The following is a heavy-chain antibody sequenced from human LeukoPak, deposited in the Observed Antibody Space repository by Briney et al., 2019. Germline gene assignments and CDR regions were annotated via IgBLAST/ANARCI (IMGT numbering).Heavy chain of an antibody. D-gene: IGHD1-14*01. V-gene: IGHV3-7*01. J-gene: IGHJ5*02. CDR2: IKQDGSEK. Sequence: GGSLRLSCAASGFTFSSYWMSWVRQAPGKGLEWVANIKQDGSEKYYVGSVKGRFTISRDNAKNSLYLQMNSLRAEDTAVYYCARDIFDRTNNWFDPWGQGTLVTVSS. CDR3: ARDIFDRTNNWFDP. CDR1: GFTFSSYW.